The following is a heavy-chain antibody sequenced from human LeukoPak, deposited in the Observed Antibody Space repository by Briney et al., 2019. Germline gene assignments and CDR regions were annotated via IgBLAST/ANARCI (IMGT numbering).Heavy chain of an antibody. CDR1: GFTFSSYE. V-gene: IGHV3-48*03. Sequence: GGSPRLSCAASGFTFSSYEMNWVRQAPGKGLEWVSYISSSGSTIYYADSVKGRFTISRDNAKNSLYLQMNSLRAEDTAVYYCARDSPGSGWYEFDYWGQGTLVTVSS. CDR2: ISSSGSTI. D-gene: IGHD6-19*01. CDR3: ARDSPGSGWYEFDY. J-gene: IGHJ4*02.